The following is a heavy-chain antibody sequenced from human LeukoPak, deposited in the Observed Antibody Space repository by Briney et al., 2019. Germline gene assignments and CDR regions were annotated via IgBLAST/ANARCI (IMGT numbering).Heavy chain of an antibody. CDR1: GFTFSSYA. Sequence: GSLRLSCAASGFTFSSYAMSWVRQPPGKGLEWIGEINHSGSTNYNPSLKSRVTISVDMSKNQFSLKLSSVTAADTAVYYCARAGSSWYQEYYFDYWGQGSLVTVSS. D-gene: IGHD6-13*01. V-gene: IGHV4-34*01. J-gene: IGHJ4*02. CDR3: ARAGSSWYQEYYFDY. CDR2: INHSGST.